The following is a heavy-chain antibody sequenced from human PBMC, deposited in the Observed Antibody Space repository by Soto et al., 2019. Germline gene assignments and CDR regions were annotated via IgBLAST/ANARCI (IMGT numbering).Heavy chain of an antibody. CDR3: ARGVALPGYFDY. Sequence: EVQLVESGGGLVQPGGSLRLSCAASGFTFSSYAMHWVRQAPGKGLEYVSAISSNGGSTYYANSVKGRFTISRDNSKNTLYIQMGSLRAEDMAVYYCARGVALPGYFDYWGQGTLVTVSS. CDR1: GFTFSSYA. V-gene: IGHV3-64*01. D-gene: IGHD5-12*01. CDR2: ISSNGGST. J-gene: IGHJ4*02.